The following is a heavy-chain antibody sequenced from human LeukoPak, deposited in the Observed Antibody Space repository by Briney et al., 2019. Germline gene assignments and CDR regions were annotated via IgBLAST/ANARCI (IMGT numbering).Heavy chain of an antibody. CDR2: NYRSGSN. CDR3: AREASSGTYYDFNS. J-gene: IGHJ4*02. V-gene: IGHV4-38-2*02. D-gene: IGHD3-10*01. Sequence: SETLSLTCTVSGYSISSGYCWGWIRQPRGEGLEWIGSNYRSGSNSYNSHLKSRVTMSVSTTKNFFHLMLTAVTAADTADYYCAREASSGTYYDFNSWGQGTLVTVSS. CDR1: GYSISSGYC.